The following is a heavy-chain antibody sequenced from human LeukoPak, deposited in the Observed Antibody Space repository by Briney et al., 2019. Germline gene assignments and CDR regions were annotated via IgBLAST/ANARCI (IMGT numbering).Heavy chain of an antibody. J-gene: IGHJ6*02. V-gene: IGHV3-11*01. Sequence: GGSLRLSRAASGFTFSDYYMSWIRQAPGTGLEWVSYISHSGSTIYYADSVKGRFTISRDNAKNSLYLQVNSLRAEDTAVYYCAGNYLYYYGMDVWGQGTTVTVSS. CDR2: ISHSGSTI. CDR1: GFTFSDYY. CDR3: AGNYLYYYGMDV.